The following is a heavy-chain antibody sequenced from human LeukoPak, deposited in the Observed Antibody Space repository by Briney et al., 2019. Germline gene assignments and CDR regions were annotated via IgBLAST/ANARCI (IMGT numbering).Heavy chain of an antibody. CDR1: GYTVTTYG. CDR3: ARDEARYSSGYYPNWFDP. J-gene: IGHJ5*02. CDR2: ISAYNGNT. Sequence: ASVQVSCKASGYTVTTYGISWVRQAPGQGLEWMGWISAYNGNTNYAQKLQGRVTMTTDTSTSTAYMELRSLRSDDTAVYYCARDEARYSSGYYPNWFDPWGQGTLVTVSS. D-gene: IGHD3-22*01. V-gene: IGHV1-18*01.